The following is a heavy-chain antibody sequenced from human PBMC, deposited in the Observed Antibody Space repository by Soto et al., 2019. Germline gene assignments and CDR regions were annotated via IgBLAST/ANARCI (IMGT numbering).Heavy chain of an antibody. CDR1: GFTFSNYA. CDR2: IGGRGTSS. V-gene: IGHV3-23*01. CDR3: AKSRYADSSGDYYDF. Sequence: PGGSLRLSCAASGFTFSNYAMSWVRQAPGKGLEWVSGIGGRGTSSYYADSVKGRFAISRDNSYNTPFLQLHSLRAEDTAVYYCAKSRYADSSGDYYDFWGQGTRVTVSS. D-gene: IGHD3-22*01. J-gene: IGHJ4*02.